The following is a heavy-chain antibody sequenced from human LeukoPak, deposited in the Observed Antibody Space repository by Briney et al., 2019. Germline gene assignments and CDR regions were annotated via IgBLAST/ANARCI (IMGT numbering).Heavy chain of an antibody. D-gene: IGHD7-27*01. Sequence: SETLSLTCTVSGGSISGYSWSWIRQPPGKGLECIGYIYYSGSTNYNPSLKSRVTMSVDTSKNQFSLSLSSVTAADTAVYYCARAKLGNWFDPWGQGTLVTVSS. J-gene: IGHJ5*02. CDR1: GGSISGYS. CDR2: IYYSGST. V-gene: IGHV4-59*01. CDR3: ARAKLGNWFDP.